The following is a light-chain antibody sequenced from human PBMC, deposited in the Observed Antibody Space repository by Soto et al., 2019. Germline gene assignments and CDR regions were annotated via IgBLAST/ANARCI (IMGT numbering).Light chain of an antibody. CDR2: GAS. J-gene: IGKJ2*01. V-gene: IGKV3-20*01. CDR1: QSVGSTY. Sequence: EIVLTQSPGTLSLSPGERATLSCRASQSVGSTYLAWYQQKPGQTPRLVIYGASSRATGIPDRFSGSGSGTDFTLTISRLEPEDSAVYYCQHYDSSPPYTFGQGTKVDIK. CDR3: QHYDSSPPYT.